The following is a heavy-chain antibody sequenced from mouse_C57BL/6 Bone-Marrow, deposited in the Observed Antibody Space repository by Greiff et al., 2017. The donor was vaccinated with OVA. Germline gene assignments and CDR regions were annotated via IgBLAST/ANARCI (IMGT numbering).Heavy chain of an antibody. CDR1: GYTFTSYW. J-gene: IGHJ4*01. Sequence: QVQLQQPGAELVMPGASVKLSCKASGYTFTSYWMHWVKQRPGQGLEWIGKIDPSDSYTNYNQKFKGKSTLTVDKSSSTAYMQLSSLTSEDSAVYYCARFDGYASLYAMDYWGQGTSVTVSS. CDR3: ARFDGYASLYAMDY. D-gene: IGHD2-3*01. CDR2: IDPSDSYT. V-gene: IGHV1-69*01.